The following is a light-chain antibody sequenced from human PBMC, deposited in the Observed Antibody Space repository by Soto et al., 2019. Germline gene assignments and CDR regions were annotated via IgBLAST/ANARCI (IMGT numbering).Light chain of an antibody. Sequence: EIVLTQSLATLSLSPGERATLSCRASQSVSSYLAWYQQKPGQAPRLLIYDASNRATGIPARFSGSGSGTDFTLTISSLDPEDVAIHYCYRRSNLPLICFAERTRLEI. V-gene: IGKV3-11*01. CDR2: DAS. J-gene: IGKJ5*01. CDR3: YRRSNLPLIC. CDR1: QSVSSY.